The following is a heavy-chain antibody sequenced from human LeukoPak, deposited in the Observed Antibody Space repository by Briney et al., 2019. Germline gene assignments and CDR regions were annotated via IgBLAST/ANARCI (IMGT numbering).Heavy chain of an antibody. CDR3: ARGFRGISWLGYYFDY. Sequence: SGGSLRLSCAASGFTVSSNYMSWVRQAPGKGLEWVSVIYSGGSTYYADSVKGRFTISRDNSKNTLYLQMNSLRAEDTAVYYCARGFRGISWLGYYFDYWGQGTLVTVSS. D-gene: IGHD6-13*01. V-gene: IGHV3-66*02. CDR2: IYSGGST. CDR1: GFTVSSNY. J-gene: IGHJ4*02.